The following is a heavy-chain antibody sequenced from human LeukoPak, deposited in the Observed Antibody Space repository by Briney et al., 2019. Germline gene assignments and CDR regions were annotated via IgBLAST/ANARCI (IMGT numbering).Heavy chain of an antibody. CDR3: AKTQSYSADI. V-gene: IGHV3-23*01. D-gene: IGHD2-15*01. CDR2: ISISGDGT. CDR1: GFTFSSYA. J-gene: IGHJ3*02. Sequence: GGSLRLSCAASGFTFSSYAMRWVRQAPGKGLEWVSGISISGDGTYYADSVKGRFTISRDNSKNTLYLQMNSLRAEDTAVYYCAKTQSYSADIWGKGKMVTVFS.